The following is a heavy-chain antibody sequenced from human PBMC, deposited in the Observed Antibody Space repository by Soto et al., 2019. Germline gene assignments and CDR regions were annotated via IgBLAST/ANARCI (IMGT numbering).Heavy chain of an antibody. V-gene: IGHV4-34*01. CDR3: ARALSGGLWSSYYYYYGMDV. CDR2: INHSGST. CDR1: GGSFSGYY. Sequence: SETLSLTCAAYGGSFSGYYWSWIRQPPGKGLEWIGEINHSGSTNYNPSLKSRVTISVDTSKNQFSLKLSSVTAADTAVYYCARALSGGLWSSYYYYYGMDVWGQGTTVTVSS. D-gene: IGHD2-21*01. J-gene: IGHJ6*02.